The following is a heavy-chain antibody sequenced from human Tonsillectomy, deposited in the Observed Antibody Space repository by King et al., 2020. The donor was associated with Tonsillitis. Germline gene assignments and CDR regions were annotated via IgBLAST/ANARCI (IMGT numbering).Heavy chain of an antibody. CDR2: LHYSGST. Sequence: QLQESGPRLVKPSETMSLNCSVSGGSISDSIFNWDWLRQTPGPGLEWIGRLHYSGSTYFNPSLQSRVTISADSSKNQFSLRLKSVTSADTAVYYCAGHHKGMSATFNTWGQGTLVTVSS. J-gene: IGHJ5*02. CDR1: GGSISDSIFN. V-gene: IGHV4-39*01. D-gene: IGHD5-24*01. CDR3: AGHHKGMSATFNT.